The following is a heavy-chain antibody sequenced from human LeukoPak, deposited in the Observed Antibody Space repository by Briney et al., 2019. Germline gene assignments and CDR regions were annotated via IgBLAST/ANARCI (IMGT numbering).Heavy chain of an antibody. CDR1: GFTFSNYG. V-gene: IGHV3-33*01. Sequence: PGGSLRLSCAASGFTFSNYGMHWVRQAPGKGLEWVAIIWSDGNNKYYADSVKGRFTISRDNAKNSLSLQMNSLRAEDTAIYYCAREAVPGGRGDTFDIWGQGTMVTVSS. D-gene: IGHD6-19*01. CDR3: AREAVPGGRGDTFDI. J-gene: IGHJ3*02. CDR2: IWSDGNNK.